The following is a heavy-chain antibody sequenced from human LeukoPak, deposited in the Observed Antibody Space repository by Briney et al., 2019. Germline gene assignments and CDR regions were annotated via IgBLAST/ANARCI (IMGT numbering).Heavy chain of an antibody. J-gene: IGHJ6*04. CDR3: ATDHAIFGVALPHLVLDV. CDR2: FDPEDGET. CDR1: GYTLTELS. Sequence: ASVKVSCEVSGYTLTELSMHWVRQAPGKGLEWMGGFDPEDGETIYAQKFQGRVTMTEDTSTDTTYMELSSLRSEDTAVYYCATDHAIFGVALPHLVLDVWGKGTTVTVSS. V-gene: IGHV1-24*01. D-gene: IGHD3-3*01.